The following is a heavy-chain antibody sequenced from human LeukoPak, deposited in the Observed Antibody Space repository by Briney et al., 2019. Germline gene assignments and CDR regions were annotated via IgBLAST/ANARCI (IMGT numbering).Heavy chain of an antibody. J-gene: IGHJ3*02. CDR3: ARDLGGSGGTLGAFDI. D-gene: IGHD3-10*01. CDR2: IYYSGST. Sequence: TSETLSLTCTVSGGSISSSSYYWSWIRQPPGKGLEWIGYIYYSGSTNYNPSLKSRVTISVDTSKNQFSLKLSSVTAADTAVYYCARDLGGSGGTLGAFDIWGQGTMVTVSS. CDR1: GGSISSSSYY. V-gene: IGHV4-61*01.